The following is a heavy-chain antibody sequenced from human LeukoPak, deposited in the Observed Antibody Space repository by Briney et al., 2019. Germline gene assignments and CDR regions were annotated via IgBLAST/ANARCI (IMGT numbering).Heavy chain of an antibody. J-gene: IGHJ4*02. CDR3: AKDGGRQYYYDSSGYYY. CDR2: ISGSGGST. CDR1: GFTFSSYA. D-gene: IGHD3-22*01. V-gene: IGHV3-23*01. Sequence: PGGSLRLSCAASGFTFSSYAMSWVRQAPGKGLEWVSAISGSGGSTYYADSVKGRFTISRDNSKNTLYLQMNSLRAEDTAVYYCAKDGGRQYYYDSSGYYYWDQGTLVTVSS.